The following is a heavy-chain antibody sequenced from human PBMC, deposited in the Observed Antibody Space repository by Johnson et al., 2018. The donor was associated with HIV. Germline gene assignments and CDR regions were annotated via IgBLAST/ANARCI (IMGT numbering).Heavy chain of an antibody. CDR1: GFTVSSSY. V-gene: IGHV3-66*01. D-gene: IGHD5-24*01. CDR2: INWNGGST. Sequence: VQLVESGGGLVQPGRSLRLSCAASGFTVSSSYMSWVRQAPGKGLEWVSGINWNGGSTGYADSVKGRFTISRDNSKNTLYLQMNSLRAEDTAVYYCARACRDGYTCDAFDIWGQGTMVTVSS. CDR3: ARACRDGYTCDAFDI. J-gene: IGHJ3*02.